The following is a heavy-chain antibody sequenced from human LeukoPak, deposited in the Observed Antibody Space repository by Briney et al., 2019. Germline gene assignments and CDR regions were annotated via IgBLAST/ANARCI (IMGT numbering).Heavy chain of an antibody. D-gene: IGHD5-18*01. CDR2: INPNSGGT. CDR3: AREPRGAQLWFYSRSNWFDP. Sequence: GASVKVSCKASGYTFTGYYMHWVRQAPGQGLEWMGWINPNSGGTNYAQKFQGRVTMTRDTSISTAYMELSRLRSDDTAVYYCAREPRGAQLWFYSRSNWFDPWGQGTLVTVSS. J-gene: IGHJ5*02. V-gene: IGHV1-2*02. CDR1: GYTFTGYY.